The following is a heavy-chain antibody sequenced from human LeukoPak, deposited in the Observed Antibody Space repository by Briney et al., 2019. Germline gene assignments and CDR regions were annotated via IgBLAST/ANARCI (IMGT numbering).Heavy chain of an antibody. CDR1: GFTFSNYG. Sequence: SGTSLRLSCAASGFTFSNYGMHWVRQAPGKGLEWVAGIWYDGGYKYYADSVKGRFTISRDNSKNTLSLQMDSLRAEDTAVYYCARNYYDSSGYQESTFNYWGQGTLVTASS. V-gene: IGHV3-33*01. CDR2: IWYDGGYK. CDR3: ARNYYDSSGYQESTFNY. J-gene: IGHJ4*02. D-gene: IGHD3-22*01.